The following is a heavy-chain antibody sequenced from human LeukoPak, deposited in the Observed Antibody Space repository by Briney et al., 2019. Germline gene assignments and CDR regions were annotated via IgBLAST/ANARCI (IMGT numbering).Heavy chain of an antibody. D-gene: IGHD3-22*01. CDR3: ASRGDPRSSGYYHATNYYGKDV. CDR2: INHSGST. V-gene: IGHV4-34*01. Sequence: SETLSLACGVYGGSVSGYYWNWIRQPPGKGLEWIGEINHSGSTSYNPSLKSRVTISLDTSKNQFSLKLRSVTAADTAVYYCASRGDPRSSGYYHATNYYGKDVWGQGTTVTVSS. J-gene: IGHJ6*02. CDR1: GGSVSGYY.